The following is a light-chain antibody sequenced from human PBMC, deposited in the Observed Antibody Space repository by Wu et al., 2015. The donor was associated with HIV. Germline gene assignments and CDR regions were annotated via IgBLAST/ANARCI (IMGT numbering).Light chain of an antibody. CDR3: QQNGDTPYT. V-gene: IGKV3-15*01. CDR1: QTVSSN. Sequence: EIVMTQSPATLSVSPGERATLSCRASQTVSSNLAWYQQKPGQAPRLLIYGASTRATGIPARFSGSGSGTEFTLTISSLQSDDSATYYCQQNGDTPYTFGQGTKLEI. J-gene: IGKJ2*01. CDR2: GAS.